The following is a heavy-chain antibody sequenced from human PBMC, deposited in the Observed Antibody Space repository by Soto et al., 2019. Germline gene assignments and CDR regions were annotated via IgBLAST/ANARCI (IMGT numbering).Heavy chain of an antibody. J-gene: IGHJ6*02. CDR3: AGENWGSGYYGMDV. CDR1: GGSVSSGSYY. V-gene: IGHV4-61*01. D-gene: IGHD7-27*01. Sequence: SETLSLTCTVSGGSVSSGSYYWSWIRQAPGKGLEWIGYIYYSGSTNYNPSLKSRVTISVDTSKNQFSLKLSSVTAADTAVYYCAGENWGSGYYGMDVWGQGTTVTVSS. CDR2: IYYSGST.